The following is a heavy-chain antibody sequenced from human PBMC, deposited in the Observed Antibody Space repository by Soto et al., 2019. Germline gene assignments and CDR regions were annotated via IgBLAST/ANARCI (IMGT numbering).Heavy chain of an antibody. CDR3: ARKGYSGGWYVSSWFDP. V-gene: IGHV4-34*01. D-gene: IGHD6-19*01. CDR2: INHSGST. Sequence: PSETLSLTCAVYGGSFSGYYWSWIRQPPGKGLEWIGEINHSGSTNYNPSLKSRVTISVDTSKNQFSLKLSSVTAADTAVYYCARKGYSGGWYVSSWFDPWGQGTLVTVSS. J-gene: IGHJ5*02. CDR1: GGSFSGYY.